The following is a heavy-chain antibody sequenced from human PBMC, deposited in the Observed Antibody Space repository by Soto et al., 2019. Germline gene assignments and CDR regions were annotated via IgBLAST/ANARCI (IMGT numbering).Heavy chain of an antibody. Sequence: SETLSLTCTVSGGSISSYYWSWIRQPPGKGLERIGYIYYSGSTNYNPSLKSRVTISVDTSKNQFSLKLSSVTAADTAVYYCARADDYGDPDYYYYYGMDVWGQGTTVTVSS. CDR1: GGSISSYY. J-gene: IGHJ6*02. V-gene: IGHV4-59*01. CDR2: IYYSGST. CDR3: ARADDYGDPDYYYYYGMDV. D-gene: IGHD4-17*01.